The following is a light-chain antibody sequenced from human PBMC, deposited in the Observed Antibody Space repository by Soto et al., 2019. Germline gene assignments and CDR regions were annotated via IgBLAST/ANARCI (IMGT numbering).Light chain of an antibody. CDR3: QQSYTTPRT. Sequence: DIQMTQSPSSLSASVGDRVTITCRASQSISSCLNWYQQKPGKAPKLLIYAASSLQSGVPSRFSGSGSGTDFTLTISSLEPEDFAGYYCQQSYTTPRTFGQGTKVEIK. V-gene: IGKV1-39*01. J-gene: IGKJ1*01. CDR2: AAS. CDR1: QSISSC.